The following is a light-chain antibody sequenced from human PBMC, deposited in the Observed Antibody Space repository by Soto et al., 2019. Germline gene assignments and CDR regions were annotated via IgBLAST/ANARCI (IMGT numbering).Light chain of an antibody. CDR3: HQYNDWPRFT. CDR2: GAS. J-gene: IGKJ3*01. V-gene: IGKV3-15*01. CDR1: QSVSTD. Sequence: EIVMTQSPATLSVSPGERATLSCRASQSVSTDLAWYQQKPGQAPRRLIYGASTRATGIPARFSGSGSGTEFTLTINSLQSEDLAVYYCHQYNDWPRFTFGPGTIVEIK.